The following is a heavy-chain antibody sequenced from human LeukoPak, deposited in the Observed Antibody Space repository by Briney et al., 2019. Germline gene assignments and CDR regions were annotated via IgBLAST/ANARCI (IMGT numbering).Heavy chain of an antibody. CDR3: ARVGGYDLGDWFNP. Sequence: SETLSLTCTVSGGSISSYYWSWIRHPPGKGLESIGYINFSGTTKYNSSFKSRVTMSVDTSKNQFSLRLTSVTAADTAVYYCARVGGYDLGDWFNPWGQGTLVTVSS. D-gene: IGHD5-12*01. J-gene: IGHJ5*02. V-gene: IGHV4-59*01. CDR1: GGSISSYY. CDR2: INFSGTT.